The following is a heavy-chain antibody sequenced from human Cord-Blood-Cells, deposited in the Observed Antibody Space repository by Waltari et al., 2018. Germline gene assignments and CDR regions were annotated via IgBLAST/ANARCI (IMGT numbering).Heavy chain of an antibody. J-gene: IGHJ2*01. Sequence: QVQLQESGPGLVKPSETLSLTCTVSGGSISSYYWSWIRQPPGKGLEWIGYSYYSGSTNYNPALKSRFTISVDTSKNQFSLKLSSVTAADTAVYYCARRPASYWYFDLWGRGTLVTVSS. D-gene: IGHD2-2*01. CDR1: GGSISSYY. V-gene: IGHV4-59*01. CDR3: ARRPASYWYFDL. CDR2: SYYSGST.